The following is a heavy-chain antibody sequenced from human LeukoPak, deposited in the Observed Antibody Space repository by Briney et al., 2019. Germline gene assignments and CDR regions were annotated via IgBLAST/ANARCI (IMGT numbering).Heavy chain of an antibody. CDR1: GFTFSNAW. D-gene: IGHD3-10*01. J-gene: IGHJ4*02. Sequence: GGSLRLSCAASGFTFSNAWMSWVRQAPGKGLEWVGRIKSKTDGGTTDYAAPVKGRFTISRDDSKNTLYLQMNSLKTEDTAVYYCTKESGSLPNYFDYWGQGTLVTVSS. CDR2: IKSKTDGGTT. V-gene: IGHV3-15*01. CDR3: TKESGSLPNYFDY.